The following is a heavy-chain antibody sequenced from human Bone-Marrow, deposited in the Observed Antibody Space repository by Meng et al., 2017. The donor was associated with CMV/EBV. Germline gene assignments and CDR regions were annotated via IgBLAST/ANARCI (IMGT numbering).Heavy chain of an antibody. V-gene: IGHV3-53*01. D-gene: IGHD3-3*01. CDR1: GFTVSSNY. CDR2: IYSGGST. J-gene: IGHJ5*02. CDR3: GRITCFFGVAHGCVDA. Sequence: SLAAAGFTVSSNYMSWVRQAPGKGLEWVSVIYSGGSTYYADSVKGRFTISRDNSKNTLYLQMNSLRAEDTAVYYCGRITCFFGVAHGCVDAWGQGTLVTVSS.